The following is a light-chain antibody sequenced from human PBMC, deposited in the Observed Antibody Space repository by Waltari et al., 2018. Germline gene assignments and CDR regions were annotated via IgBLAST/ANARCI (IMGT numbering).Light chain of an antibody. Sequence: SSELTQDPAVSVALGQRVRITCQGDSLRTYYVTWYQQKPGQAPVVVMYGHNKRPSGIPARFSGSSAGNTAVLTITGAQAEDEADYYCCSRDTSGKQYVFGPGTQVTV. CDR2: GHN. V-gene: IGLV3-19*01. J-gene: IGLJ1*01. CDR3: CSRDTSGKQYV. CDR1: SLRTYY.